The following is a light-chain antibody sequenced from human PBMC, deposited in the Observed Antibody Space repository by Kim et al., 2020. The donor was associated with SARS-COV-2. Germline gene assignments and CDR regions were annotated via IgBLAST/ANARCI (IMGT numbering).Light chain of an antibody. J-gene: IGLJ3*02. Sequence: SVSPGQTVTITCSGGNLGDKYVCWYQKKAGQSPVLVIYQHTKRPSGISQRFSGSSSGNTATLTISRAQTMDEADYYCQTWDSNGVVFGGGTQLTVL. V-gene: IGLV3-1*01. CDR1: NLGDKY. CDR3: QTWDSNGVV. CDR2: QHT.